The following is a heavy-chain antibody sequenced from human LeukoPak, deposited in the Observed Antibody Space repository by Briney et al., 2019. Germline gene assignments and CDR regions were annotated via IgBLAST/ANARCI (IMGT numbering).Heavy chain of an antibody. J-gene: IGHJ4*02. CDR3: ASTSPYRLESAPFDY. Sequence: SETLSLTCNVSGGSISGYHWSWIRQPPGKGLEWLGYIYYSGSSNYNPSLKSRVTMSADTSKNQFSLKLSSVTAADTAVYYCASTSPYRLESAPFDYWGQGTLVTVSS. CDR2: IYYSGSS. CDR1: GGSISGYH. D-gene: IGHD3-16*02. V-gene: IGHV4-59*01.